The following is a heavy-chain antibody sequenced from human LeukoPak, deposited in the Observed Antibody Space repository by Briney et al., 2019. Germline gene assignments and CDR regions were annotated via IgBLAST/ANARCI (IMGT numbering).Heavy chain of an antibody. CDR1: GYTFTSYA. V-gene: IGHV1-18*01. J-gene: IGHJ4*02. CDR3: ARDLSGWSFDY. D-gene: IGHD6-19*01. Sequence: ASVKVSCKASGYTFTSYAMHWVRQAPGQGLEWMGWISAYNGNTNYAQKLQGRVTMTTDTSTSTAYMELRSLRSDDTAVYYCARDLSGWSFDYWGQGTLVTVSS. CDR2: ISAYNGNT.